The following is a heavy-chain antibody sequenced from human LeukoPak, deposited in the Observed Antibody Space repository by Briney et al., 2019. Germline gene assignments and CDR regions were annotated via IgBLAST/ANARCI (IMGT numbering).Heavy chain of an antibody. CDR3: ATWRTAKTGFDY. V-gene: IGHV4-59*08. CDR1: GGSISSYY. Sequence: SETLSLTCTVSGGSISSYYWSWIRQPPGKGLEWIGYIYYSGSTNYNPSLKSRVTISVDTSKNQFSLRLSSVTAADTAVYYCATWRTAKTGFDYWGQGTLVTVSS. CDR2: IYYSGST. D-gene: IGHD1-1*01. J-gene: IGHJ4*02.